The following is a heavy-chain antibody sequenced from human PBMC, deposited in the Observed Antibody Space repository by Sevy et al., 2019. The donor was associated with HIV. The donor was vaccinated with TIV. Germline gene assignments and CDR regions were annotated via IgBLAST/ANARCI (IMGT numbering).Heavy chain of an antibody. CDR3: AREGDIAVAGTSTAFDY. D-gene: IGHD6-19*01. CDR2: IIPIFGTA. CDR1: GGTFSSYA. V-gene: IGHV1-69*13. J-gene: IGHJ4*02. Sequence: ASLKVSCKASGGTFSSYAISWVRQAPGQGLEWMGGIIPIFGTANYAQKFQGRVTITADESTSTAYMELSSLRSEDTAVYYCAREGDIAVAGTSTAFDYWGQGTLVTVSS.